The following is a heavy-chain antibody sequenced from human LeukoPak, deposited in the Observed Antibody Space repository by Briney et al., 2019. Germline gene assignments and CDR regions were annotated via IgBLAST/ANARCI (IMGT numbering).Heavy chain of an antibody. Sequence: SQTLSLTCVISGDSFSSNSAAWNWIRQSPSRGLERLGRTYYRSKWYNDYAVSVKSRITINPDTSKNQFSLHLNSVTPEDTAVYYCAGYSYGVRPSWGQGTLVTVSS. CDR1: GDSFSSNSAA. D-gene: IGHD5-18*01. J-gene: IGHJ5*02. V-gene: IGHV6-1*01. CDR3: AGYSYGVRPS. CDR2: TYYRSKWYN.